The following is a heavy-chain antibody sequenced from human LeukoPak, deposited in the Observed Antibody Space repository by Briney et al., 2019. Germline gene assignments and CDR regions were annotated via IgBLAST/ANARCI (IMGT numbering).Heavy chain of an antibody. D-gene: IGHD3-22*01. CDR1: GYTFTGYY. CDR3: ARKGRAYYDSSGYYLDAFDI. V-gene: IGHV1-2*02. Sequence: ASVKVSCKASGYTFTGYYMHWVRQAPGQGLEWMGWINPNSGGTNYAQKFQGRVTMTRDTSISTAYMELSRLRSDNTAVYYCARKGRAYYDSSGYYLDAFDIWSQGTMVTVSS. J-gene: IGHJ3*02. CDR2: INPNSGGT.